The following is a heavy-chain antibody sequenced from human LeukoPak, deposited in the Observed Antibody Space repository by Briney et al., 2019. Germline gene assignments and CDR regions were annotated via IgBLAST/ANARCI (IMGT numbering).Heavy chain of an antibody. CDR3: ARSSRYYYDSSGYPDY. J-gene: IGHJ4*02. D-gene: IGHD3-22*01. Sequence: ASVTVSCKASGYTFTGYYMHWVRQAPGQGLEWMGWINPNSGGANYAQKFQGRVTMTRDTSISTAYMELSRLRSDDTAVYYCARSSRYYYDSSGYPDYWGQGTLVTVSS. CDR1: GYTFTGYY. CDR2: INPNSGGA. V-gene: IGHV1-2*02.